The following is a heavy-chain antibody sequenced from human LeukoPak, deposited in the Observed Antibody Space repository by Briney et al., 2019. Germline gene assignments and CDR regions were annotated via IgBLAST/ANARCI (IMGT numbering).Heavy chain of an antibody. CDR3: AREGLNSSGYYPYFDY. V-gene: IGHV3-30*02. CDR1: GFTFSSYG. Sequence: GGSLRLSCAASGFTFSSYGMHWVRQAPGKGLEWVAFIRYDGSNKYYADSVKGRFTISRDNSKNTLYLQMNSLRAEDTAVYYCAREGLNSSGYYPYFDYWGQGTLVTVSS. D-gene: IGHD3-22*01. CDR2: IRYDGSNK. J-gene: IGHJ4*02.